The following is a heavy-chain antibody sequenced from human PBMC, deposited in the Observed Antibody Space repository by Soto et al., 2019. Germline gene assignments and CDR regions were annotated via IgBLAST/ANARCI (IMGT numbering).Heavy chain of an antibody. CDR1: GFTVSNNY. CDR2: IYSGGST. D-gene: IGHD1-26*01. Sequence: EVQLVESGGGLVQPGGSLRLSCAASGFTVSNNYMSWVRQAPGKGLEWVAVIYSGGSTYYADSVKGRFIISRDNSENTLFLQMNSLRGEDTAVYYCGRDKAVGATDYWGQGTLVTVS. J-gene: IGHJ4*02. V-gene: IGHV3-66*01. CDR3: GRDKAVGATDY.